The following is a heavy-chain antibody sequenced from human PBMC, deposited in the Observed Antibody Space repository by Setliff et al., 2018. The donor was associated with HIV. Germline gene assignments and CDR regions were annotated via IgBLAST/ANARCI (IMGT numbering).Heavy chain of an antibody. V-gene: IGHV4-59*01. CDR2: SYYRGNS. CDR3: AREARYSGDGFHYYYYYMDV. Sequence: PSETLSLTCTVSGGSISNDHWSWIRQPPGKGLEWIGYSYYRGNSNYNPPLKSRVTISVDTSKNQFSLKLSSVTAADTAVYYCAREARYSGDGFHYYYYYMDVWGKGATVTVSS. D-gene: IGHD1-26*01. J-gene: IGHJ6*03. CDR1: GGSISNDH.